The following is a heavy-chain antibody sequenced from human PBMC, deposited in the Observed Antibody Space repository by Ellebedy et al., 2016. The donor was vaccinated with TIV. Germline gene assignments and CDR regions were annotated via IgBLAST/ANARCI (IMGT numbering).Heavy chain of an antibody. CDR2: IKQDGNTK. CDR3: ARDLYSGSYYGDY. D-gene: IGHD1-26*01. J-gene: IGHJ4*02. CDR1: GFTLTSYW. V-gene: IGHV3-7*01. Sequence: GGSLRLSXAASGFTLTSYWMSWVRQAPGKGLEWVANIKQDGNTKHYVDSVKGRFTISRDDAKNSLYLQMNSLRVEDTGIYYCARDLYSGSYYGDYWGQGTLVTVSS.